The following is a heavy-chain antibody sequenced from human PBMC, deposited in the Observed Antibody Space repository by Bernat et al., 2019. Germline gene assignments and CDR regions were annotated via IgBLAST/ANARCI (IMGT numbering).Heavy chain of an antibody. CDR3: AGDQGQLFDY. J-gene: IGHJ4*02. D-gene: IGHD6-13*01. CDR2: ISSSSSYT. Sequence: QVQLVESGGGLVKPGGSLRLSCAASGFTFSDYYMSWIRQAPGKGLEWVSYISSSSSYTNYADSVKGRFTISRDNTKNSLYLQMNSLRAEDTAVYYGAGDQGQLFDYWGQGTLVTVSS. V-gene: IGHV3-11*05. CDR1: GFTFSDYY.